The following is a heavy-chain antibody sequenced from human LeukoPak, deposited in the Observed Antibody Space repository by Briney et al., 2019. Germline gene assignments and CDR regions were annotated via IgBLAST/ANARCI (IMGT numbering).Heavy chain of an antibody. J-gene: IGHJ4*02. D-gene: IGHD3-22*01. CDR3: ARSHSGSLRSPFNH. CDR1: GYTFSNYG. CDR2: ISAYNGDT. Sequence: GASVKVSCKASGYTFSNYGIIWVRQAPGHGHEWVGWISAYNGDTNYAQKFQGRVTLTTETSTTTAYMELRSLRSDDTAVYYCARSHSGSLRSPFNHWGQGTLVTVSS. V-gene: IGHV1-18*01.